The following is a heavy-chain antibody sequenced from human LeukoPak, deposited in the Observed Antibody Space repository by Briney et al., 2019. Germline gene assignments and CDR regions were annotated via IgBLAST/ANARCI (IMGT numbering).Heavy chain of an antibody. CDR2: ISSNGGST. CDR3: VSTAYGSGSNFDY. CDR1: GYTFSSYA. D-gene: IGHD3-10*01. J-gene: IGHJ4*02. V-gene: IGHV3-64D*06. Sequence: GGSLRLSCSASGYTFSSYAMHWVRQAPGKGLEYVSAISSNGGSTYYADSVKGRFTISRDNSKNTLYLQMSSLRAEDTAVYYCVSTAYGSGSNFDYWGQGTLVTVSS.